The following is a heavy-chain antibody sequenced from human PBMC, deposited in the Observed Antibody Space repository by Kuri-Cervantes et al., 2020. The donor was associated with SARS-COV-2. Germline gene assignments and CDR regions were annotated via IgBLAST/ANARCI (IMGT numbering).Heavy chain of an antibody. CDR2: INHSGST. Sequence: ESLNICCAVCCGSSSGDYWSVIRQSPGKGLEWIGKINHSGSTNYNPSLSSRVTISVDMSKNQFYLRLSSVTAADTAMYYCARGREGVVPATILGLGYFLYFSMDVWGKGTSVTVSS. J-gene: IGHJ6*03. D-gene: IGHD2-2*02. V-gene: IGHV4-34*01. CDR1: CGSSSGDY. CDR3: ARGREGVVPATILGLGYFLYFSMDV.